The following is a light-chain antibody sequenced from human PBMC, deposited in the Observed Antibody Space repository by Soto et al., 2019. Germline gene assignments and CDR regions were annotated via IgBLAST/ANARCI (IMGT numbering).Light chain of an antibody. CDR1: KNDIGVYDF. J-gene: IGLJ1*01. CDR3: KSTAGKNTQV. Sequence: QSALTQPPSASGSPGQSVTISCTGTKNDIGVYDFVSWYQHHPGKAPRLIIYEVIQRPSGVPDRFSGSNSGNTASLTVSGHQSGEEAYYFSKSTAGKNTQVFGSGTKLTVL. CDR2: EVI. V-gene: IGLV2-8*01.